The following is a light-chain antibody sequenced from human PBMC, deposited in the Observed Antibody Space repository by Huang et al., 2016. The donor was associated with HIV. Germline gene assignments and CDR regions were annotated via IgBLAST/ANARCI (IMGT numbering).Light chain of an antibody. Sequence: EIVLTQSPGTLSLSPGERATLSCRTSQSVFSYLAWYQQRPGQAPRLLIYDASNRATGIPARFSGNGSGTDFTLTISSLEPEDFAVYYCQQRSAWPRTFGQGTKLEIK. CDR2: DAS. V-gene: IGKV3-11*01. CDR1: QSVFSY. J-gene: IGKJ2*01. CDR3: QQRSAWPRT.